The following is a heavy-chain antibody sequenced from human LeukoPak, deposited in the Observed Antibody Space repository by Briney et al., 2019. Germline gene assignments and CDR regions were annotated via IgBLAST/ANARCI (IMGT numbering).Heavy chain of an antibody. J-gene: IGHJ4*02. Sequence: GSLRLSCAASGFTFSSYSMNWVRQAPGKGLEWVSYISSSSSTIYYADSVKGRFTISRDNSKNTLYLQMNSLRAEDTAVYYCAKEDYYWGQGTLVTVSS. CDR1: GFTFSSYS. CDR2: ISSSSSTI. V-gene: IGHV3-48*01. CDR3: AKEDYY.